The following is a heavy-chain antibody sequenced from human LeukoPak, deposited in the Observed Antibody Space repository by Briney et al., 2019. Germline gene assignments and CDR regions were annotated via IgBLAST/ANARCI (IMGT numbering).Heavy chain of an antibody. CDR2: INPNSGGT. V-gene: IGHV1-2*02. Sequence: ASVKVSCKASGYTFTGYYMHWVRQAPGQGFEWMGWINPNSGGTNYAQKFQGRVTMTRDTSISTAYMELSRLRSDDTAVYYCARDHLLFRQPPNWFDPWGQGTLVTVSS. J-gene: IGHJ5*02. CDR1: GYTFTGYY. CDR3: ARDHLLFRQPPNWFDP. D-gene: IGHD1-14*01.